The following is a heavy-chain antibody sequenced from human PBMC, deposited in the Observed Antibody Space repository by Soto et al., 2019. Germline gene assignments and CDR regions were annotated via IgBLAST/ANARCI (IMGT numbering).Heavy chain of an antibody. CDR3: AREISPYYDFWVMDV. V-gene: IGHV1-3*01. D-gene: IGHD3-3*01. Sequence: ASVKVSCKASGYTFTSYAMHCVRQAPGQRLEWMGWINAGNGNTKYSQKFQGRVTITRDTSASTAYMELSSLRSEDTAVYYCAREISPYYDFWVMDVWGQGTTVTVSS. J-gene: IGHJ6*02. CDR1: GYTFTSYA. CDR2: INAGNGNT.